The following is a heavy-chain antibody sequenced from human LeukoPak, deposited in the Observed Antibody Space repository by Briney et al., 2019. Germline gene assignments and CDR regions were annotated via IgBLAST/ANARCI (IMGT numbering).Heavy chain of an antibody. J-gene: IGHJ4*02. D-gene: IGHD4-17*01. Sequence: ASVKVSCKASGYTFTGYYMHWVRQAPGQGLEWMGWINPNSGGTNYAQKFQGWVTMTRDTSISTAYMELSRLRSDDTAVYYCARDRSRTTVTTDFDYWGQGTLVTVFS. CDR3: ARDRSRTTVTTDFDY. CDR1: GYTFTGYY. CDR2: INPNSGGT. V-gene: IGHV1-2*04.